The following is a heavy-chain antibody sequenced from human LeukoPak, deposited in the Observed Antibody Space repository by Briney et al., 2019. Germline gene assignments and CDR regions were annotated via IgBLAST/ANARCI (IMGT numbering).Heavy chain of an antibody. D-gene: IGHD6-19*01. CDR3: ARVSEKYSSGWYYFDY. CDR2: IYYSGST. V-gene: IGHV4-59*01. Sequence: PSETLSLTCAVYGGSFSSYYWSWIRQPPGKGLEWIGYIYYSGSTNYNPSLKSRVTISVDTSKNQFSLKLSSVTAADTAVYYCARVSEKYSSGWYYFDYWGQGTLVTVSS. J-gene: IGHJ4*02. CDR1: GGSFSSYY.